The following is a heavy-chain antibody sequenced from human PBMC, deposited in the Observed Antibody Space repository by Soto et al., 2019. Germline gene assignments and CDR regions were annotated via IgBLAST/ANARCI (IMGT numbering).Heavy chain of an antibody. CDR3: AKVFLGYCSRSRCSIDY. CDR2: ISGSGGST. D-gene: IGHD2-2*01. CDR1: GFTFSRYA. Sequence: SGGSLRLSYAASGFTFSRYAMSWGRQAPGKGLEWVSAISGSGGSTYYADSVKGRFTISRDNSKNTLYLQMNSLRAEDTAVYYCAKVFLGYCSRSRCSIDYWGTGPLVTGS. V-gene: IGHV3-23*01. J-gene: IGHJ4*02.